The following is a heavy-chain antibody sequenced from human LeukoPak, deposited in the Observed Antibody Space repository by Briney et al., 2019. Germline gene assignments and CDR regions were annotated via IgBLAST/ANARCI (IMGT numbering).Heavy chain of an antibody. V-gene: IGHV4-34*01. CDR1: GGSFSGYY. D-gene: IGHD1-26*01. J-gene: IGHJ5*02. CDR3: ARGRGGSYYGWFDP. CDR2: INHSGST. Sequence: SETLSLTCAVYGGSFSGYYWSWIRQPPGKGLEWIGEINHSGSTNYNPSLKSRVTISVDTSKNQFSLTLSSVTAADTAVYYCARGRGGSYYGWFDPWGQGTLVTVSS.